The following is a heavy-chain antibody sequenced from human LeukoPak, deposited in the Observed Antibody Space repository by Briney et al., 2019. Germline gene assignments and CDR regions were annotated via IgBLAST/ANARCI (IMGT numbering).Heavy chain of an antibody. CDR2: IYYSGTP. CDR3: ARRGDSSGSSLAAFDI. V-gene: IGHV4-39*01. J-gene: IGHJ3*02. D-gene: IGHD3-22*01. Sequence: SETLSLTCTVSGGSISSSSNYWGWIRQPPGKGLECIGSIYYSGTPYYSPSLRSRVTMSVDTSKNQFSLRLSSLTAADTAVYYCARRGDSSGSSLAAFDIWGQGTMVTVSS. CDR1: GGSISSSSNY.